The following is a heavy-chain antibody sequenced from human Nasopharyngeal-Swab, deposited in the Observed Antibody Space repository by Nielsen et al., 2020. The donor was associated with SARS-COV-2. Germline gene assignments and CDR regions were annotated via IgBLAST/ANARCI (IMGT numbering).Heavy chain of an antibody. CDR1: GFTFSDYA. V-gene: IGHV3-23*01. J-gene: IGHJ4*02. CDR3: AGFSRCDDDCPSDY. CDR2: ITSRGDRT. Sequence: GGSLRLSCTPSGFTFSDYAMNWVRLAPGKGLEWVASITSRGDRTYYGDSVKGRFTIFRENYKNTLYLQLNSLRAEDTARYYCAGFSRCDDDCPSDYWGQGTLVTVSS. D-gene: IGHD2-21*02.